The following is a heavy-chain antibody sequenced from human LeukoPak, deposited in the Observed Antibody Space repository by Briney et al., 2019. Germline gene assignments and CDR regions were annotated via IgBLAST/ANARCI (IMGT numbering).Heavy chain of an antibody. CDR1: GGSFSGCY. V-gene: IGHV4-34*01. D-gene: IGHD1-1*01. CDR2: INHSGST. CDR3: ASLNETWFDP. Sequence: SETLSLTCAVYGGSFSGCYWSWIRQPPGKGLEWIGEINHSGSTNYNPSLKSRVTISVDTSKNQFSLKLSSVTAADTAVYYCASLNETWFDPWGQGTLVTVSS. J-gene: IGHJ5*02.